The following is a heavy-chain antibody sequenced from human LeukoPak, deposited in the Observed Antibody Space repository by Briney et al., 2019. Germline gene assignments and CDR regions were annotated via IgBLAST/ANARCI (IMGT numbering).Heavy chain of an antibody. J-gene: IGHJ6*03. Sequence: PGGSLRLSCAASGFTFSSYWMSWVRQAPGKGLEWVANIKQDGSEKYYVDSVKGRFTISRDNAKNSLYLQMDGLRAEDTALYFCARGQGYCSSSRCSPGYYMDVWGKGTTVTVFS. CDR3: ARGQGYCSSSRCSPGYYMDV. CDR1: GFTFSSYW. CDR2: IKQDGSEK. D-gene: IGHD2-2*01. V-gene: IGHV3-7*01.